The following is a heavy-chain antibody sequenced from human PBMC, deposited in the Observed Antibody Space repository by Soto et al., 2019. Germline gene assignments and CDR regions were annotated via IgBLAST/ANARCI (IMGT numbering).Heavy chain of an antibody. V-gene: IGHV1-69*01. J-gene: IGHJ4*02. CDR2: IIPIFGPA. CDR3: GTGSSWTKVES. Sequence: QVQLVQSGAEVKKPGSSVRVSCKASGGTLSRSAISWVRQAPGQGLEWMGGIIPIFGPAIYAQKFRGRVRIIADEYTRTAYMEMSSLRSDDTAVYYCGTGSSWTKVESWGQGTLVTVSS. CDR1: GGTLSRSA. D-gene: IGHD6-13*01.